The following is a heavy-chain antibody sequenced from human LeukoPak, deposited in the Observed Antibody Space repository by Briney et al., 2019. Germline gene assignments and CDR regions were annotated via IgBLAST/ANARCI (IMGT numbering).Heavy chain of an antibody. Sequence: LETLSLTCTVSGGSISSYYWSWIRQPPGKGLEWIGYIYYSGSTNYNPSLKSRVTISVDTSKNQFSLKLSSVTAADTAVYYCARGSYGAWDYGYYFDYWGQGTLVTVSS. D-gene: IGHD4-17*01. CDR2: IYYSGST. CDR1: GGSISSYY. CDR3: ARGSYGAWDYGYYFDY. V-gene: IGHV4-59*01. J-gene: IGHJ4*02.